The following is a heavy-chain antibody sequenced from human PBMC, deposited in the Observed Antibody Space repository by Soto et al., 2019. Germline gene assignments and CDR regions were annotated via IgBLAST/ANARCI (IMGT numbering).Heavy chain of an antibody. Sequence: SETLSLTCTVSGGSISSSSYYWGWIRQPPGKGLEWIGSIYYSGSTYYNPSLKSRVTISVDTSKNQFSLKLSSVTAADTAVYYCARGGSGSYYNEPPPVLIFWGQGTLVTSPQ. CDR2: IYYSGST. D-gene: IGHD3-10*01. J-gene: IGHJ4*02. CDR3: ARGGSGSYYNEPPPVLIF. CDR1: GGSISSSSYY. V-gene: IGHV4-39*01.